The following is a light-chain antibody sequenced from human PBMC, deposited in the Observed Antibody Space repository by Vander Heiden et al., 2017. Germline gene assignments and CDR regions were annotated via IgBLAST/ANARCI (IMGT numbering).Light chain of an antibody. V-gene: IGKV3-15*01. J-gene: IGKJ4*01. Sequence: EIVRTQSPATLSVSPGERATLSCRASQSVSSNLAWYQQKPGQAPRLLIYGASTRATGIPARFSGSGSGTEFTLTVSSLQSEDFAVYYCQQDNEWPRTCGGGTKVEIK. CDR2: GAS. CDR3: QQDNEWPRT. CDR1: QSVSSN.